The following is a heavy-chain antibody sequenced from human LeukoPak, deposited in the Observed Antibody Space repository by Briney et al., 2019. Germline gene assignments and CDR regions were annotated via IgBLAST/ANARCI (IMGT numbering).Heavy chain of an antibody. D-gene: IGHD3-10*01. CDR2: FDPEDGET. V-gene: IGHV1-24*01. J-gene: IGHJ4*02. CDR3: ATDPLLYGSGSCVY. Sequence: ASVKVSCKVSGYTLTELSMHWVRQAPGKGLEWMGGFDPEDGETIYAQKFQGRATMTEDTSTDTAYMELSSLRSEDTAVYYCATDPLLYGSGSCVYWGQGTLVTVSS. CDR1: GYTLTELS.